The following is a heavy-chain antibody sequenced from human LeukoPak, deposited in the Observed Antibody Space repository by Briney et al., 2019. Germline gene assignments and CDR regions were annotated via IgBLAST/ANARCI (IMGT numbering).Heavy chain of an antibody. D-gene: IGHD6-13*01. V-gene: IGHV3-74*01. Sequence: GGSLRLSCAASGFTFSNYWMHWVRQAPGKGLVWVSRINSGGTPTNYADSVKGRFTISRDNAKNTLYLQMNSLRPEDTAVYYCASQYSSSWGLDYWGQGTLVTASS. CDR2: INSGGTPT. J-gene: IGHJ4*02. CDR1: GFTFSNYW. CDR3: ASQYSSSWGLDY.